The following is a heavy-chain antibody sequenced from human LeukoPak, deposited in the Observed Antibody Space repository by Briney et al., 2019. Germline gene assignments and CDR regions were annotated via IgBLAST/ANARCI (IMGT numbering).Heavy chain of an antibody. Sequence: SETLSLTCAVYGGSFSGYYWSWIRQPPGKGLEWIGEINHSGSTNYNPSLKSRVTISVDTSKNQFSLKLSSVTAADTAVHYCARGDYYYDSSGEFDYWGQGTLVTVSS. CDR1: GGSFSGYY. CDR3: ARGDYYYDSSGEFDY. D-gene: IGHD3-22*01. J-gene: IGHJ4*02. CDR2: INHSGST. V-gene: IGHV4-34*01.